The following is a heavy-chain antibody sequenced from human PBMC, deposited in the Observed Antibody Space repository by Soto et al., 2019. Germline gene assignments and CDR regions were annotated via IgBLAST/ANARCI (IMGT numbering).Heavy chain of an antibody. CDR3: ARASRNYFDY. CDR1: GDTISDYY. J-gene: IGHJ4*02. Sequence: PSETLSLTCTVSGDTISDYYWSWIRQPPGKGLEWIGYIYHSGSTYYNPSLKSRVTISIDTSKTQFSLKLSSVTAADTAVYYCARASRNYFDYWGQGTRVTVSS. CDR2: IYHSGST. V-gene: IGHV4-59*01.